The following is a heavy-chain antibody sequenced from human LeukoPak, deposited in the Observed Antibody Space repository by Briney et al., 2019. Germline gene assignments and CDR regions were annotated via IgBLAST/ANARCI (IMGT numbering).Heavy chain of an antibody. J-gene: IGHJ4*02. CDR3: ARVQSTMVRGVTPLNY. CDR1: GFTFSSYA. V-gene: IGHV3-30*04. Sequence: PGGSLRLSCAASGFTFSSYAMHWVCQAPGKGLEWVAVISYDGSNKYYADSVKGRFTISRDNSKNTLYLQMNSLRAEDTAVYYCARVQSTMVRGVTPLNYWGQGTLVTVSS. D-gene: IGHD3-10*01. CDR2: ISYDGSNK.